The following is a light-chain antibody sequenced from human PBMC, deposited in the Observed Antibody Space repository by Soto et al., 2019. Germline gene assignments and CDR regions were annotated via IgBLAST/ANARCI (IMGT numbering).Light chain of an antibody. Sequence: EIVLTQSPDTLALSPGERATLSCRASQSVTSNYLAWYQQKPGQAPRLLIFGISSRATGIPDRFSGSGSGTDFTLTIARLEPEDFAVYSCHQYGSSYAFGQGTKLEI. V-gene: IGKV3-20*01. CDR1: QSVTSNY. CDR3: HQYGSSYA. J-gene: IGKJ2*01. CDR2: GIS.